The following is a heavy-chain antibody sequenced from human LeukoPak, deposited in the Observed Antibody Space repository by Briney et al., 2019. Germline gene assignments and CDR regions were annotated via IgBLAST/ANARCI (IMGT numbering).Heavy chain of an antibody. D-gene: IGHD3-3*01. CDR2: IYTSGST. Sequence: SETLSLTCTVAGGSISSGSYYWSWIRRPAGKGLEWIVRIYTSGSTNHNPSLKSRVTISVDTSKNQFSLKLSSVTAADTAVYYCARVGFWSGYHDAFDIWGQGTMVTVSS. CDR1: GGSISSGSYY. CDR3: ARVGFWSGYHDAFDI. J-gene: IGHJ3*02. V-gene: IGHV4-61*02.